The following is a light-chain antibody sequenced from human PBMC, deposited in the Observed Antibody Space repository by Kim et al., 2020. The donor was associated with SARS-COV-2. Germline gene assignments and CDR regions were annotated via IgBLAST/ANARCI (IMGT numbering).Light chain of an antibody. CDR2: AAS. CDR1: QCVDSY. CDR3: QRSYSTPT. J-gene: IGKJ4*01. Sequence: AYVVDRFTTTCRVGQCVDSYLNWYQQKPGKSHNLLIYAASSLQSGGPSRFSGSGAGTDFTLTISSLQPEDFATYYCQRSYSTPTVGGGTKVDIK. V-gene: IGKV1-39*01.